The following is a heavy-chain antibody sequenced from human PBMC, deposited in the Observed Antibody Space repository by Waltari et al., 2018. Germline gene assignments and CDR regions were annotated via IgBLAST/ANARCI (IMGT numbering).Heavy chain of an antibody. CDR1: GVSIRSSSNY. V-gene: IGHV4-39*01. CDR3: ARIYDFWSGYYNVGDY. D-gene: IGHD3-3*01. Sequence: QLQLQESGPGLVKPSETLSLTCTFSGVSIRSSSNYWGWIRQPPGKGLEWIGRIYYSGSTTYNPSIKSRVTMTTDTSTSTAYMELRSLRSDDTAVYYCARIYDFWSGYYNVGDYWGQGTLVTVSS. CDR2: IYYSGST. J-gene: IGHJ4*02.